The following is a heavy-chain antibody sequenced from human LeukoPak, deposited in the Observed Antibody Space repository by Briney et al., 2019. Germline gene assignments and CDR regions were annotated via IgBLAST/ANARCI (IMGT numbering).Heavy chain of an antibody. D-gene: IGHD6-13*01. Sequence: GGSLRLSCEASGLTLSNHEFSHYEMNWVRQAPGKGLEWLSYISSSGANRYYAESVKGRFTVSRDNGKDAHYLQMNSLRVEDTAVYYCARGRYSLFELVLDVWGKGTTVTISS. V-gene: IGHV3-48*03. CDR2: ISSSGANR. CDR1: GLTLSNHEFSHYE. J-gene: IGHJ6*04. CDR3: ARGRYSLFELVLDV.